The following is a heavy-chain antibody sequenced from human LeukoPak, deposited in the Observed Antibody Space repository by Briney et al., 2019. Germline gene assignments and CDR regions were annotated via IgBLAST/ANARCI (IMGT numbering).Heavy chain of an antibody. J-gene: IGHJ4*01. D-gene: IGHD6-13*01. Sequence: GSSVKVSCKASGGTFSSYAISWVRQAPGQGLEWMGGIIPIFGTANYAQKFQGRVTITTDESTSTAYMELSSLRSEDTAVYYCGREGVAGTGLDYWGQGTLVTVSS. CDR3: GREGVAGTGLDY. CDR1: GGTFSSYA. CDR2: IIPIFGTA. V-gene: IGHV1-69*05.